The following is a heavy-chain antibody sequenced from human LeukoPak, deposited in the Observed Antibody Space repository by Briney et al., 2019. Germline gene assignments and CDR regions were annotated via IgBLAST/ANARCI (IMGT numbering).Heavy chain of an antibody. Sequence: ASVKVSCKVSGYTLTELSMHWVRQAPGKGLEWMGGFDPEDGETIYAQKFQGRVTMTEDTSTDTAYMELSSLRSEDTAVYYCAASNGVVVPAAADYWGQGTLVTVSS. CDR2: FDPEDGET. CDR1: GYTLTELS. D-gene: IGHD2-2*01. V-gene: IGHV1-24*01. J-gene: IGHJ4*02. CDR3: AASNGVVVPAAADY.